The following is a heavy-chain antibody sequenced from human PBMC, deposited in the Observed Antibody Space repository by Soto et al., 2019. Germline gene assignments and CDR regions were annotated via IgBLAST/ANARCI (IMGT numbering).Heavy chain of an antibody. CDR3: ARARATIAAAAIFDC. CDR2: VYRTGST. J-gene: IGHJ4*02. CDR1: GGSISTSNW. V-gene: IGHV4-4*02. Sequence: QVQLQESGPGLVKPSGTLSLTCAVSGGSISTSNWWSWVRQPPGKGLEWIGEVYRTGSTNYNPSLEGRLTISVDKSKNQFSLKLTSVTAADTAVYYCARARATIAAAAIFDCWGQGTLVTVSS. D-gene: IGHD6-13*01.